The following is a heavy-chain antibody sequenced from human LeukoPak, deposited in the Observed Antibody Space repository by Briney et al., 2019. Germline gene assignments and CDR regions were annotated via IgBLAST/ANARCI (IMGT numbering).Heavy chain of an antibody. Sequence: GGSLRLSCAASGFTFSSYSMNWVRQAPGKGLEWVSYISSSSSTIYYADSVKGRFTISRDNSKNTLYLQMNSLRAEDTAVFYCAKGSAAGYYFDYWGQGTLVTLSS. CDR1: GFTFSSYS. J-gene: IGHJ4*02. CDR3: AKGSAAGYYFDY. V-gene: IGHV3-48*01. D-gene: IGHD6-13*01. CDR2: ISSSSSTI.